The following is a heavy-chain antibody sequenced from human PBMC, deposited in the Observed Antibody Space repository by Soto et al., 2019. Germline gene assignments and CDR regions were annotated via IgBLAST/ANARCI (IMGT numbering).Heavy chain of an antibody. J-gene: IGHJ4*02. D-gene: IGHD3-9*01. CDR3: ARDNDILTGPIDY. CDR1: GFTFSSYG. V-gene: IGHV3-33*01. CDR2: IWYDGSNK. Sequence: GGSLRLSCAASGFTFSSYGMHWVRQAPGKGLEWVAVIWYDGSNKYYADSVKGRFTISRDNSKNTLYLQMNSLRAEDTAVYYCARDNDILTGPIDYWGQGTLVTVSS.